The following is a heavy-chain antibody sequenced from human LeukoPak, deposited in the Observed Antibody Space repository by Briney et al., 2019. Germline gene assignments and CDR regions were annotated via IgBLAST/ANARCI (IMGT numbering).Heavy chain of an antibody. J-gene: IGHJ4*02. D-gene: IGHD6-13*01. CDR2: ISAYNGDT. CDR3: AVRNRSSWSPFDF. Sequence: ASVKVSCKASGYAFTSYGISWVRQAPGQGLEWMGWISAYNGDTNYAQKLQGRVTMTTDTSTSTAYIELRSLGSDDTAVYYCAVRNRSSWSPFDFWGQGTLVTVSS. V-gene: IGHV1-18*01. CDR1: GYAFTSYG.